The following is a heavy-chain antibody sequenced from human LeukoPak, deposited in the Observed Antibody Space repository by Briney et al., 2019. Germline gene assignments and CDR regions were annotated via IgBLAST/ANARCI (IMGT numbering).Heavy chain of an antibody. J-gene: IGHJ4*02. CDR1: GFSFSAYW. CDR3: ARFGYVAAVDV. Sequence: GGSLRLSCAASGFSFSAYWMTWVRQAPGTGLEGVANINPAGSETYYVDPVKGRFSISRDNAKNLVYLQINSLRAEDTAVYHCARFGYVAAVDVWGQGTPVTVSS. V-gene: IGHV3-7*01. D-gene: IGHD2-15*01. CDR2: INPAGSET.